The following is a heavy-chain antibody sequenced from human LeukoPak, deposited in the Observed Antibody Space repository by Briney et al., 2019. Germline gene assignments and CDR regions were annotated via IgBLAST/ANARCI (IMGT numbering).Heavy chain of an antibody. CDR3: ARGPRVFGPLPGYYYMDV. V-gene: IGHV1-18*01. D-gene: IGHD3/OR15-3a*01. CDR2: ISAYNGNT. CDR1: GYTFTSYG. Sequence: GASVKVSCKASGYTFTSYGISWVRQAPGQGLEWMGWISAYNGNTNYAQKLQGRVTMTTDTSTSTAHMELRSLRSDDTAVYYCARGPRVFGPLPGYYYMDVWGKGTTVTVSS. J-gene: IGHJ6*03.